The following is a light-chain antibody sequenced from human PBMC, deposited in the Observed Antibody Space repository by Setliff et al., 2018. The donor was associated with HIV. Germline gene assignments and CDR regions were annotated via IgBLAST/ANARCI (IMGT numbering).Light chain of an antibody. CDR2: EVT. CDR3: SSYTSSYTFV. Sequence: QSALTQPASVSGSPGQSITISCTGTSSDVGNYNYVSWYQQHPGKAPKLMIYEVTYRPSGVSNRFSGSKSGNTASLTISGLQAEDEADYYCSSYTSSYTFVFGTGTKVTVL. V-gene: IGLV2-14*01. CDR1: SSDVGNYNY. J-gene: IGLJ1*01.